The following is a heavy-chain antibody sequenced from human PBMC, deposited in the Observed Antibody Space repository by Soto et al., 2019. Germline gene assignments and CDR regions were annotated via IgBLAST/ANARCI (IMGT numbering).Heavy chain of an antibody. J-gene: IGHJ4*02. CDR3: ARASLAEGPEAY. CDR1: GGSITGYY. V-gene: IGHV4-59*12. D-gene: IGHD6-19*01. CDR2: IYGSGST. Sequence: SETLSLTCSVSGGSITGYYWNWIRQPPGKGLKWVGHIYGSGSTNYNPSLQSRVTISVDTSKIQFSLNLTSVTAADTAVYYCARASLAEGPEAYWGQGVLVTVSS.